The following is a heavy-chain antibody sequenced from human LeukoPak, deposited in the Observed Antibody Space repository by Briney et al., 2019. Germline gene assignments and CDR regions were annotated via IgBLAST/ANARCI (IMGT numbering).Heavy chain of an antibody. J-gene: IGHJ6*02. CDR2: IWYDGSNK. Sequence: GGSLRLSCAASGFTYSSYGMHWVRQAPGKGLEWVALIWYDGSNKYYAESVKGRFTISRDNLKNMVYLQMSSLRAEDTAVYYCARDWKYGAARRNTYYYYGMDVWGQGTTVTVSS. CDR1: GFTYSSYG. CDR3: ARDWKYGAARRNTYYYYGMDV. D-gene: IGHD6-6*01. V-gene: IGHV3-33*01.